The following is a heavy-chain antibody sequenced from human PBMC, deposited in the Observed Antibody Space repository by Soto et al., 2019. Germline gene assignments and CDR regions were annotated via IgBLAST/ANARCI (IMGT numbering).Heavy chain of an antibody. V-gene: IGHV3-74*01. D-gene: IGHD3-22*01. CDR3: ARDPRDYYDSGTSDY. CDR2: INSDGSST. CDR1: GFTFSSYW. J-gene: IGHJ4*02. Sequence: GGSLRLSFAASGFTFSSYWMHWVRQAPGKGLVWVSRINSDGSSTSYADSVKGRFTISRDNAKNTLYLQMNSLRAEDTAVYYCARDPRDYYDSGTSDYWGQGTLVTVSS.